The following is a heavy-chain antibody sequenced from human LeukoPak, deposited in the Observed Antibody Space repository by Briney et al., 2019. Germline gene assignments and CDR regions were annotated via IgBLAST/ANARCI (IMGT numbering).Heavy chain of an antibody. D-gene: IGHD3-3*01. Sequence: PGGSLRLSCAASGFTFSSYSMNRVRQAPGKGLEWVSYISSSSSTIYYADSVKGRFTISRDNAKNSLYLQMNSLRAEDTAVYYCARDSPYYDFWSGYYFWRFFVLFDYWGQGTLVTVSS. CDR3: ARDSPYYDFWSGYYFWRFFVLFDY. J-gene: IGHJ4*02. CDR2: ISSSSSTI. CDR1: GFTFSSYS. V-gene: IGHV3-48*01.